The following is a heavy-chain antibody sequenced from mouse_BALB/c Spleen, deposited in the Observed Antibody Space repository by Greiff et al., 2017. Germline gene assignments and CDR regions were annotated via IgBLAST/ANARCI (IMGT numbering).Heavy chain of an antibody. CDR2: IDPSDSET. D-gene: IGHD1-1*01. CDR1: GYTFTSYW. CDR3: ARSGTTAMDY. J-gene: IGHJ4*01. Sequence: VQLQQPGAELVKPGAPVKLSCKASGYTFTSYWMNWVKQRPGRGLEWIGRIDPSDSETHYNQKFKDKATLTVDKSSSTAYIQLSSLTSEDSAVYYCARSGTTAMDYWGQGTSVTVSS. V-gene: IGHV1-69*02.